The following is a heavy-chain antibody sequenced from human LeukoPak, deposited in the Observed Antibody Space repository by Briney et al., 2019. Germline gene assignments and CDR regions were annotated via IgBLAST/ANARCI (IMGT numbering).Heavy chain of an antibody. CDR3: AKDFGGSDYDWYFDL. D-gene: IGHD1-26*01. Sequence: GKSLRLSCAASGFTFSGYPIHWVRQAPGKGLEWVAVISYDGSNKYYADPVKGRFTISRDNSRNILYLQMNSLRAEDTAIYYCAKDFGGSDYDWYFDLWGRGTVVTVSS. V-gene: IGHV3-30-3*02. CDR2: ISYDGSNK. CDR1: GFTFSGYP. J-gene: IGHJ2*01.